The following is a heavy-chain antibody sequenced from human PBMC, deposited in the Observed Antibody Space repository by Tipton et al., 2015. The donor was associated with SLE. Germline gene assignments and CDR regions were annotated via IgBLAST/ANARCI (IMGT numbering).Heavy chain of an antibody. V-gene: IGHV4-59*12. CDR1: GGSISPYY. Sequence: TLSLTCTVSGGSISPYYWSWIRQPPGKGLEWIGHIFHSGSAYYNPSLKSRVTMSVDRSRNQFSLRLTSMTAADTALYYCAREVGVVATGWFDPWGQGTLVTVSS. D-gene: IGHD1-26*01. CDR2: IFHSGSA. J-gene: IGHJ5*02. CDR3: AREVGVVATGWFDP.